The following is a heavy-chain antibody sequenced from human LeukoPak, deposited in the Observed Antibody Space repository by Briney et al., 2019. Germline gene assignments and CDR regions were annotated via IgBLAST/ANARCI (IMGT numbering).Heavy chain of an antibody. CDR1: GFTFSSYS. J-gene: IGHJ3*02. D-gene: IGHD3-22*01. V-gene: IGHV3-21*01. CDR3: ARVPSGYNAFDI. CDR2: ISSSSSYI. Sequence: GGSLRLSCAASGFTFSSYSMNWVRQAPGRGLEWVSSISSSSSYISYADSVKGRFTISRDNAKNSLYLQMNSLRAEDTAVYYCARVPSGYNAFDIWGQGTMVTVSS.